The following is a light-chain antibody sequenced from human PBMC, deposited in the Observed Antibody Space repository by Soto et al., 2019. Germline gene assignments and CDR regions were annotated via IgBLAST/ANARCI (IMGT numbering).Light chain of an antibody. V-gene: IGLV2-14*03. CDR1: SSDVGGYNY. CDR3: SSYTTSNTRQIV. CDR2: DVS. Sequence: QSVLPRAASVSRSPGPSNHNSCTGTSSDVGGYNYVSWYQHHPGKAPKLIIYDVSNRPSGVSIRFSGSKSDNTASLTISGLQPEDEADYHCSSYTTSNTRQIVFGTGTKVTVL. J-gene: IGLJ1*01.